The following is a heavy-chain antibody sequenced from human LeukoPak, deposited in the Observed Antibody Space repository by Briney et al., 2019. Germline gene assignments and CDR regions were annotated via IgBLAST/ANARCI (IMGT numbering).Heavy chain of an antibody. V-gene: IGHV3-30-3*01. CDR2: ISYDGSDK. J-gene: IGHJ4*02. Sequence: QSGGSLRLSCAASGFTFSSYAMSWVRQAPGKGLEWVAVISYDGSDKYYADSVKGRFTISRDNSKNTLHLQMISLRAEDTAVYYCARDQGAWGYGYNFDYWGQGTLVTVSS. D-gene: IGHD3-16*01. CDR3: ARDQGAWGYGYNFDY. CDR1: GFTFSSYA.